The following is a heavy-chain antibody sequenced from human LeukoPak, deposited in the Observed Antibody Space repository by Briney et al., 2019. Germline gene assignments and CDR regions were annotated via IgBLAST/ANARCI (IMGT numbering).Heavy chain of an antibody. D-gene: IGHD6-19*01. J-gene: IGHJ4*02. CDR3: ARRIPSSGWYGYFDH. V-gene: IGHV3-73*01. Sequence: PGGSLRLSCAASGFTFSDSAMHWVRQASGKGLEWVGHIRGKANYYATAYAASVRGRFTISRDDSKNTAYLHMNSLKTEDTAVYYCARRIPSSGWYGYFDHWGQGILVTVSP. CDR1: GFTFSDSA. CDR2: IRGKANYYAT.